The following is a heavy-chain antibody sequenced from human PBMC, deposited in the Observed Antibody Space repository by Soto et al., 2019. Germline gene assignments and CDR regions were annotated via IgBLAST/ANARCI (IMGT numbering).Heavy chain of an antibody. CDR3: VRVGIVARPY. J-gene: IGHJ4*02. CDR1: GLTSSKFE. CDR2: ISSDGAPI. D-gene: IGHD2-21*01. Sequence: GGSLRLSCEVSGLTSSKFEMTRVRQAPGQGLEWVSSISSDGAPIYYADSVKGRFTISRDNDKNLLYLQMNSLKGEDTATYYCVRVGIVARPYWGQGTPVTVSS. V-gene: IGHV3-48*03.